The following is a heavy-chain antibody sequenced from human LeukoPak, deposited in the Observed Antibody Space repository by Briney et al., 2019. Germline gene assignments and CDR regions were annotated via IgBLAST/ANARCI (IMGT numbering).Heavy chain of an antibody. CDR1: GGPIDITNY. CDR2: IAHDGTT. V-gene: IGHV4-4*02. Sequence: SETLSLTCGVSGGPIDITNYWSWVRQAPGKGLEWIGEIAHDGTTNYNLSLRSRVAMSLDRANNQFSLSLTSATAADTAIYYCTRGSGPFCPFGYWGQGVLVTVSS. CDR3: TRGSGPFCPFGY. J-gene: IGHJ4*02. D-gene: IGHD1-26*01.